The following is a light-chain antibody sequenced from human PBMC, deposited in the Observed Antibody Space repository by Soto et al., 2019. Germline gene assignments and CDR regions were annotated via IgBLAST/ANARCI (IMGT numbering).Light chain of an antibody. CDR1: SSDAGGYDY. V-gene: IGLV2-8*01. Sequence: QSALTQPPSASGSPGQSVTISCTGTSSDAGGYDYVSWYQQYPGKTPKLMIFEVTKRPSGVPDRFSGSKSGNTASLTVSGLKDEDEDDHYCLSYAGTVYVFVTGTKVTV. CDR2: EVT. J-gene: IGLJ1*01. CDR3: LSYAGTVYV.